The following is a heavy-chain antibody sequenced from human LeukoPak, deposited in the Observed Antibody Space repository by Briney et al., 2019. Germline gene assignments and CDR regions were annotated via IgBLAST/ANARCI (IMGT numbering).Heavy chain of an antibody. CDR2: ISAYNGNT. D-gene: IGHD3-22*01. CDR3: ARDWGYYDSSGYSLFDY. Sequence: GASVKVSCKASGYTFTSYGISWVRQAPGQGLEWMGWISAYNGNTNYAQKLQGRVTMTTDTSTSTAYMELRSLRSDDTAVYHCARDWGYYDSSGYSLFDYWGQGTLVTVSS. J-gene: IGHJ4*02. V-gene: IGHV1-18*01. CDR1: GYTFTSYG.